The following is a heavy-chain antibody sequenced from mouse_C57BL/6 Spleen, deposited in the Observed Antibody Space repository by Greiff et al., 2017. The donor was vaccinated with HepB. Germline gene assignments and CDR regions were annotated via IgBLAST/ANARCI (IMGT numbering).Heavy chain of an antibody. CDR1: GYAFSSYW. J-gene: IGHJ2*01. CDR2: IYPGDGDT. V-gene: IGHV1-80*01. CDR3: ASPYDYEGFDY. D-gene: IGHD2-4*01. Sequence: VKLVESGAELVKPGASVKISCKASGYAFSSYWMNWVKQRPGKGLEWIGQIYPGDGDTNYNGKFKGKATLTADKSSSTAYMQLSSLTSEDSAVYFCASPYDYEGFDYWGQGTTLTVSS.